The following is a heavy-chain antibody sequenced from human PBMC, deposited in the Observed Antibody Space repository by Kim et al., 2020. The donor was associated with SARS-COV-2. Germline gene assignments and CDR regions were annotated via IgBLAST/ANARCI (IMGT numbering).Heavy chain of an antibody. Sequence: GGSLRLSCAASGFTFSSYAMHWVRQAPGKGLEYVSAISSNGGSTYYANSVKGRFTISRDNSKNTLYLQMGSLRAEDMAVYYCARAVYDFWSDPYFDYWG. J-gene: IGHJ4*01. CDR1: GFTFSSYA. V-gene: IGHV3-64*01. CDR2: ISSNGGST. D-gene: IGHD3-3*01. CDR3: ARAVYDFWSDPYFDY.